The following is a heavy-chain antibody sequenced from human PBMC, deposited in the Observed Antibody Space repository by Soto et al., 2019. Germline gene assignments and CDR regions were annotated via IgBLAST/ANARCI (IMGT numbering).Heavy chain of an antibody. CDR3: AKASFTIFGVAASFDY. CDR2: ISGSGGST. J-gene: IGHJ4*02. Sequence: GGSLRLSCAASGFTFSSYAMSWVRQAPGKGLEWVSAISGSGGSTYYADSVKGRFTISRDNSKNTLYLQMNSLRAEDTVVFYCAKASFTIFGVAASFDYWGQGTLVTVSS. V-gene: IGHV3-23*01. D-gene: IGHD3-3*01. CDR1: GFTFSSYA.